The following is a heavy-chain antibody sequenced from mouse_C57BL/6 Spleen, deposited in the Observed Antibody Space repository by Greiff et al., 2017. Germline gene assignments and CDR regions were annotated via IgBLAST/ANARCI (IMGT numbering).Heavy chain of an antibody. Sequence: QVQLQQPGAELVKPGASVKMSCKASGYTFTSYWITWVKQRPGQGLEWIGDIYPGSGSTNYNEKFKSKATLTVDTSSSTAYMQLSSLTSEDSAVYYCACLMVTTDRCYYFDYWGQGTTLTVSS. D-gene: IGHD2-2*01. J-gene: IGHJ2*01. V-gene: IGHV1-55*01. CDR2: IYPGSGST. CDR3: ACLMVTTDRCYYFDY. CDR1: GYTFTSYW.